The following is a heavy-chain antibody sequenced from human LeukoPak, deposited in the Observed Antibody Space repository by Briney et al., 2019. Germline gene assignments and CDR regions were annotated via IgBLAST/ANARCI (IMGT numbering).Heavy chain of an antibody. CDR3: ARDPYEGFDP. Sequence: SETLSLTCTVSGGSISSYYWSWIRQPPGKGLEWIGYIYYSGSTNYNPSLKSRVTISVDTSKNQFSLKLSSVAAADTAVYYCARDPYEGFDPSGQGTLVTVSS. CDR2: IYYSGST. J-gene: IGHJ5*02. V-gene: IGHV4-59*01. D-gene: IGHD3-3*01. CDR1: GGSISSYY.